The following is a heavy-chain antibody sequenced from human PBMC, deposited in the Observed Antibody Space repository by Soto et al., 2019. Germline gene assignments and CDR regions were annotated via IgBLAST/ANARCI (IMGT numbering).Heavy chain of an antibody. CDR3: ARGMIEYLDAFDI. V-gene: IGHV4-59*01. CDR1: GGSISSYY. J-gene: IGHJ3*02. Sequence: SETLSLTCTVSGGSISSYYWSWIRQPPGKGLEWIGYIYYSGSTNYNPSLKSRVTISVDTSKNQFSLKLSSVTAADTAVYYCARGMIEYLDAFDIWAKGQWSPSPQ. CDR2: IYYSGST. D-gene: IGHD3-16*01.